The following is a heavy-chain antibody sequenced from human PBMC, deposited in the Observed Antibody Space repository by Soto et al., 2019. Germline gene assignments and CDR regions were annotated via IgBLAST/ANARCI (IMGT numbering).Heavy chain of an antibody. J-gene: IGHJ4*02. CDR1: GFTFSSYA. CDR3: AKSTSVWFEGFDY. Sequence: FLRLSCAASGFTFSSYAMSWVRQAPGKGLEWVSAISGSGGSTYYADSVKGRFTISRDNSRNTLYLQMNSLRAEDTAVYYCAKSTSVWFEGFDYWGQGTLVTVSS. D-gene: IGHD3-10*01. V-gene: IGHV3-23*01. CDR2: ISGSGGST.